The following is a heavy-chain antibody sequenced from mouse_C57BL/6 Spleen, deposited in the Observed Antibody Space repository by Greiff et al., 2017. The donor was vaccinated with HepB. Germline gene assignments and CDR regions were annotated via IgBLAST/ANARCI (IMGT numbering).Heavy chain of an antibody. V-gene: IGHV2-3*01. CDR1: GFSLTSYG. CDR3: DNTGIYDYDSGR. CDR2: IWGDGST. J-gene: IGHJ2*01. Sequence: VKLMESGPCLVAPSQSLSITCTVSGFSLTSYGVSWVRQPPGKGLEWLGVIWGDGSTNYHSALISRLSISKDNSKSQVFLKLNSLQTDDTATYYGDNTGIYDYDSGRWGEGSPPSVSP. D-gene: IGHD2-4*01.